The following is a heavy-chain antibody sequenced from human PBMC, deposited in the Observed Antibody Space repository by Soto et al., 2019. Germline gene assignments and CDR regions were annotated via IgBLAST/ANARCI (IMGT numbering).Heavy chain of an antibody. CDR2: IYWDDDK. D-gene: IGHD6-13*01. J-gene: IGHJ5*02. V-gene: IGHV2-5*02. Sequence: QITLKESGPTLVEPTQTLTLTCAFSGFSLSTTGVGVGWVRQPPGKELDWLALIYWDDDKRYSPSLKTRLTIMKDTSINQVDLIKTNRVPVDTATYYCAYRQDYSISWDSGWFDPRGQGTLVTVSS. CDR1: GFSLSTTGVG. CDR3: AYRQDYSISWDSGWFDP.